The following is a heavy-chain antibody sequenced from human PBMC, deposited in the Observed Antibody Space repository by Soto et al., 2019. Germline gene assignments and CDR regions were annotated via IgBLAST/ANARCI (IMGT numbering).Heavy chain of an antibody. CDR3: ARALDFWSAYFDY. Sequence: PGGSLRLSCAASVFTFSSYAMSWVRQAPGKGLEWVSTISGSGDNTYYADSVKGRFTISRDNSKNTLYLQMNSLRTEDTAVYYCARALDFWSAYFDYWGQGSLVTVSS. D-gene: IGHD3-3*01. J-gene: IGHJ4*02. V-gene: IGHV3-23*01. CDR2: ISGSGDNT. CDR1: VFTFSSYA.